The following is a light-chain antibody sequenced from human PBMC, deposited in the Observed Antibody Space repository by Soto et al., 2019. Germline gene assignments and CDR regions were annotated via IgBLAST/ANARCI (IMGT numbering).Light chain of an antibody. CDR2: RTS. CDR3: QQYNNRPPWT. Sequence: EIVMTQSPATLSVSPGERATLSCRASQSISSNLAWYQQKPGQAPRLLMFRTSSRATGFPARFSGSGSGTEFNLTISSLQSDDFALYYCQQYNNRPPWTFGQGTKVDIK. J-gene: IGKJ1*01. V-gene: IGKV3-15*01. CDR1: QSISSN.